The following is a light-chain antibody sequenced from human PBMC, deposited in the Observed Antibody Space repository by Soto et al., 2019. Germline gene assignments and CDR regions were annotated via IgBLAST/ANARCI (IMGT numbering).Light chain of an antibody. J-gene: IGLJ3*02. CDR2: RDS. Sequence: SYELTQPLSVSVALGQTARITCGGTNIGSKNVHWYQQKPGQAPVLVIYRDSNRPSGIPERFSGSNSGNTATLTISRAQAGDEADYYCQVWDSSTARVFGGGTKLTFL. V-gene: IGLV3-9*01. CDR3: QVWDSSTARV. CDR1: NIGSKN.